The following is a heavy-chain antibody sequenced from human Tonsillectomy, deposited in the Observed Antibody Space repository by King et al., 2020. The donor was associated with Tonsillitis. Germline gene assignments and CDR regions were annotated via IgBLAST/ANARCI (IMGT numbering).Heavy chain of an antibody. D-gene: IGHD3-9*01. CDR3: TTDPPLYDILTGYSR. J-gene: IGHJ4*02. CDR1: GFTFSNAW. CDR2: IKSKTDVGTT. V-gene: IGHV3-15*01. Sequence: QLVQSGGGLVKPGGSLRLSCAASGFTFSNAWMSWVRQAPGKGLEWVGRIKSKTDVGTTDYAAPVKGRFTISRDDSKNTLYLQMNSLKTEDTAVDYCTTDPPLYDILTGYSRWGQGTLVTVSS.